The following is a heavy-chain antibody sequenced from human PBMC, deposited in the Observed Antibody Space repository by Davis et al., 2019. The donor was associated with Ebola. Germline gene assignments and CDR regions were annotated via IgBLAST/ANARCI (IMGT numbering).Heavy chain of an antibody. D-gene: IGHD4-17*01. J-gene: IGHJ4*02. V-gene: IGHV1-69*13. CDR3: ARTDDYGDYGGY. Sequence: SVKVSCKASGGTFSSYAISWVRQAPGQGLEWMGGIIPIFGTANYAQKFQGRVTIIADESTSTAYMELSSLRSEDTAVYYCARTDDYGDYGGYWGQGTLVTVSS. CDR1: GGTFSSYA. CDR2: IIPIFGTA.